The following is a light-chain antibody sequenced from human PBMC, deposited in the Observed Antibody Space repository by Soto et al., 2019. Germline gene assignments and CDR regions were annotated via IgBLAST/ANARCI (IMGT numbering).Light chain of an antibody. Sequence: EIVLTQSPGTLSLSPGERVALSCRASQSVSSTSIAWYQQKPGQAPRLLIYDSSSRATDTPDRFSGSGSGTDFTLTISRLEPEDFAVYYCQQYGGSPPKYTFGQGTKLEI. CDR3: QQYGGSPPKYT. CDR2: DSS. V-gene: IGKV3-20*01. J-gene: IGKJ2*01. CDR1: QSVSSTS.